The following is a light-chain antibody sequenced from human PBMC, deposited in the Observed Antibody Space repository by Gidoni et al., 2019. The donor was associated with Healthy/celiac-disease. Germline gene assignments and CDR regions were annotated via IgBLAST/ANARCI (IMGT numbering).Light chain of an antibody. V-gene: IGKV3-20*01. CDR3: QQDGSSPMCS. J-gene: IGKJ2*04. CDR1: QSVSSSY. Sequence: EIVLTQSPGTLSLSPGERATLSCTASQSVSSSYLAWYQKTPGQAPRLLIYGASSRATGIPDRYSGSGSGTDYTLTISRLEPEDFAVYYCQQDGSSPMCSFGQGTKLEIK. CDR2: GAS.